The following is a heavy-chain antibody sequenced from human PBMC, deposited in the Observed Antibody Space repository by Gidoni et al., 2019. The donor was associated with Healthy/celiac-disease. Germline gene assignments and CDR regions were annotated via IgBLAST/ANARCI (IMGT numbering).Heavy chain of an antibody. CDR1: GFTFSSYA. Sequence: EVQLLESGGGLVQPGGSLRLSCAASGFTFSSYAMSWVRQAPGKGLGWVSAISGSGGSTYYADSVKGRFTISRDNSKNTLYLQMNSLRAEDTAVYYCARFRDGYNRGIFDYWGQGTLVTVSS. J-gene: IGHJ4*02. V-gene: IGHV3-23*01. CDR2: ISGSGGST. CDR3: ARFRDGYNRGIFDY. D-gene: IGHD5-12*01.